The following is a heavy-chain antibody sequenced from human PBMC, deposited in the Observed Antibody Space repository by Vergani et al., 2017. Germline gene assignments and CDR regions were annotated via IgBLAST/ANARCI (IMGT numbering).Heavy chain of an antibody. CDR2: ISWNSGSI. V-gene: IGHV3-9*01. D-gene: IGHD3-9*01. Sequence: EVQLLESGGGLVQPGGSLRLSCAASGFTFSSYAMSWVRQAPGKGLEWVSGISWNSGSIGYADSVKGRFTISRDNAKNSLYLQMNSLRAEDTALYYCAKNLHDRYYYYYMDVWGKGTTVTVSS. CDR3: AKNLHDRYYYYYMDV. J-gene: IGHJ6*03. CDR1: GFTFSSYA.